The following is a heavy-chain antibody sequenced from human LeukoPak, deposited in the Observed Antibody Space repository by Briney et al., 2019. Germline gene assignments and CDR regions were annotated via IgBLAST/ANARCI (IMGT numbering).Heavy chain of an antibody. CDR2: ISSSSSYI. V-gene: IGHV3-21*01. Sequence: GTLRLSCAASRITFGTYGMNWVRQAPGKGLEWVSSISSSSSYIYYADSVKGRFTISRDNAKNSLYLQMNSLRAEDTAVYYCARDLEGSGSFYRPSYDYWGQGTLVTVSS. CDR3: ARDLEGSGSFYRPSYDY. J-gene: IGHJ4*02. CDR1: RITFGTYG. D-gene: IGHD3-10*01.